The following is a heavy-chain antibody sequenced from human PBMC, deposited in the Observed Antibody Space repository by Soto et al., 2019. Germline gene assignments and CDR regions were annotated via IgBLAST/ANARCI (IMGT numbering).Heavy chain of an antibody. CDR1: GYTFTRYT. D-gene: IGHD2-15*01. CDR3: ARGIATGQLDP. J-gene: IGHJ5*02. CDR2: INPDNGNT. V-gene: IGHV1-3*01. Sequence: ASVKVSCKASGYTFTRYTMNLVRQAPGQRLEWMGWINPDNGNTKSSQKFQDRVIITRDTSASTAYMDLSSLRSDDTAVYYCARGIATGQLDPWGQGTLVTVSS.